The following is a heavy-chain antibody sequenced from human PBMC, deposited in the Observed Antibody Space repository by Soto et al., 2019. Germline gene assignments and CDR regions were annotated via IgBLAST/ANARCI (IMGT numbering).Heavy chain of an antibody. CDR1: GYTFTGYY. J-gene: IGHJ4*02. Sequence: ASVKVSCKASGYTFTGYYMHWVRQAPGQGLEWMGWINPNSGGTNYAQKFQGRVTMTTDTSTTTGYMELRSLRSDDTAVYYCARDVGYCSSSTCLIDHWGQGTLVTVSS. CDR2: INPNSGGT. D-gene: IGHD2-2*01. CDR3: ARDVGYCSSSTCLIDH. V-gene: IGHV1-2*02.